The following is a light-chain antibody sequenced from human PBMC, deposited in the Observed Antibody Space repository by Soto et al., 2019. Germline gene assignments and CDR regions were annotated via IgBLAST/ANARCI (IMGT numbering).Light chain of an antibody. CDR3: QRYDDAPLT. CDR1: QDISNY. V-gene: IGKV1-27*01. Sequence: DIHMTQSPSSLSASVLDRFTMTCRASQDISNYLVWYQQQPGKVPKLLIYAASTLHSGVPSRFSGSGSGTDFTLTISSLQPEDVGTYYCQRYDDAPLTFGGGTKVDIK. CDR2: AAS. J-gene: IGKJ4*01.